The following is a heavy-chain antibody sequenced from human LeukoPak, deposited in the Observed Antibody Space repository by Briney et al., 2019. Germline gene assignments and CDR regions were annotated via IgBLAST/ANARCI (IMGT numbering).Heavy chain of an antibody. CDR2: ISSSSSYI. D-gene: IGHD1-1*01. CDR1: GFTFGSHA. Sequence: PGGSLRLSCEASGFTFGSHAMYWVRQAPGKGLEWVSSISSSSSYIYYADSVKGRFTISRDNAKNSLYLQMNSLRAEDTAVYYCARGDELNRIDYWGQGTLVTVSS. J-gene: IGHJ4*02. V-gene: IGHV3-21*01. CDR3: ARGDELNRIDY.